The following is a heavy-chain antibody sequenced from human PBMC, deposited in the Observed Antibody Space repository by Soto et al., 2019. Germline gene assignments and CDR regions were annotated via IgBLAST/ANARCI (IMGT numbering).Heavy chain of an antibody. CDR2: ISGSGGST. J-gene: IGHJ4*02. V-gene: IGHV3-23*01. Sequence: PGGSLRLSCAASGFTFSSYAMSWVRQAPGKGLEWVSAISGSGGSTYYADSVKGRFTISRDNSKNTLYLQMNSLRAEDTAVYYCAKALFLWTTYGSGETYSDSHWYYFDYWGQGTLVTVSS. CDR3: AKALFLWTTYGSGETYSDSHWYYFDY. CDR1: GFTFSSYA. D-gene: IGHD3-10*01.